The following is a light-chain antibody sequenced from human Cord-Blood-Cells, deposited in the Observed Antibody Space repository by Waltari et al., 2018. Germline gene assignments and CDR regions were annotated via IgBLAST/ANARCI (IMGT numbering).Light chain of an antibody. CDR3: SSYTSSSTVV. CDR1: SSDVGGYNY. CDR2: DVS. J-gene: IGLJ2*01. V-gene: IGLV2-14*01. Sequence: QSALTQPASVSGSPGQSIPLSCTGTSSDVGGYNYVSWYQQHPGKAPKLMLYDVSNRPSGVSNRFSGSKSGNTASLTISGLQAEDEADYYCSSYTSSSTVVFGGGTKLTVL.